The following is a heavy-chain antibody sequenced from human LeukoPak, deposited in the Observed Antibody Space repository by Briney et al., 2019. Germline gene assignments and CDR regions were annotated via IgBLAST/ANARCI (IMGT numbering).Heavy chain of an antibody. CDR2: INHSVST. CDR3: ASRASGSTGWFDP. Sequence: PETLSLTCAVYGGSSSGYYWSWIRQPPGEGLGWIGEINHSVSTTYNPSLKGRVTISVDTSKNQFSLKLSSVTAADTAVYYCASRASGSTGWFDPWGQGTLVTVSS. D-gene: IGHD5-12*01. J-gene: IGHJ5*02. V-gene: IGHV4-34*01. CDR1: GGSSSGYY.